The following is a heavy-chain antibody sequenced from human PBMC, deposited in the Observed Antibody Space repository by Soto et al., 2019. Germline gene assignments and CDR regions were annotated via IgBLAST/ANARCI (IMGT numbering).Heavy chain of an antibody. D-gene: IGHD1-26*01. CDR2: IYYSGST. V-gene: IGHV4-59*01. J-gene: IGHJ4*02. CDR3: ERGGGARHEDYFDY. Sequence: SETLSLTCTVSGGSISSYYWSWIRQPPGKGLEWIGYIYYSGSTNYNPSLKSRVTISVDTSKNQFSLKLSSVTAADTAVYYCERGGGARHEDYFDYWGQGTLVTVSS. CDR1: GGSISSYY.